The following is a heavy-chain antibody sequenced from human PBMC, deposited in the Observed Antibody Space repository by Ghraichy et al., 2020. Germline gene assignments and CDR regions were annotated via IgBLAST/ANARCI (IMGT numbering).Heavy chain of an antibody. CDR3: ARATEYSSSWYGVVPRPLQPYYYYYYGMDV. D-gene: IGHD6-13*01. CDR1: GYTFTSYD. V-gene: IGHV1-8*01. Sequence: ASVKVSCKASGYTFTSYDINWVRQATGQGLEWMGWMNPNSGNTGYAQKFQGRVTMTRNTSISTAYMELSSLRSEDTAVYYCARATEYSSSWYGVVPRPLQPYYYYYYGMDVWGQGTTVTVSS. CDR2: MNPNSGNT. J-gene: IGHJ6*02.